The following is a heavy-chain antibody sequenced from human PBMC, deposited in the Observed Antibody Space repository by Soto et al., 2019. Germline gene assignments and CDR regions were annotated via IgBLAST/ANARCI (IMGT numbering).Heavy chain of an antibody. CDR2: INKDGSQK. V-gene: IGHV3-7*03. J-gene: IGHJ4*02. CDR3: VRELGLAY. CDR1: GFTLSNYW. D-gene: IGHD7-27*01. Sequence: GSLRLSCAASGFTLSNYWMTWVRQAPGKGLEWVANINKDGSQKNYVDSVKGRFTIAGDNGQNSLSLQINSLRVEDTAVYYCVRELGLAYWGQGALVTVSS.